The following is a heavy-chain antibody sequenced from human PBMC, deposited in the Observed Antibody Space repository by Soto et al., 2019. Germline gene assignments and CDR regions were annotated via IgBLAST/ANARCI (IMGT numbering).Heavy chain of an antibody. J-gene: IGHJ4*02. Sequence: GGSLRLSCAASGFTFSSCAMNWVRQAPGKGLGWVSTISGSGESTYYADSVKGRFTISRDNSKSTLYLQMNSLRAEDTAVYYCAKDRWNYDYFDFWGQGTLVTVSS. V-gene: IGHV3-23*01. D-gene: IGHD1-7*01. CDR1: GFTFSSCA. CDR2: ISGSGEST. CDR3: AKDRWNYDYFDF.